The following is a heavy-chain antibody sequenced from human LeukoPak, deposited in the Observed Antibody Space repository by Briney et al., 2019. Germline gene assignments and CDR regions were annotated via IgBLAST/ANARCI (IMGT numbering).Heavy chain of an antibody. Sequence: SDTLSLTCAVYGGSFSGYYWSWIRQPPGKGLEWIGEINHSGSTNYNPSLKSRVTISVDTSKNQFSLKLSSVTAADTAVYYCAREGMGIAVGSHFDYWGQGTLVTVSS. CDR1: GGSFSGYY. J-gene: IGHJ4*02. CDR3: AREGMGIAVGSHFDY. V-gene: IGHV4-34*01. D-gene: IGHD6-19*01. CDR2: INHSGST.